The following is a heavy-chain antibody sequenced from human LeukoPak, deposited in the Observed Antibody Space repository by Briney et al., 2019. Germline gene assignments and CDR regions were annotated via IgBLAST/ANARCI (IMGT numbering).Heavy chain of an antibody. D-gene: IGHD5-12*01. Sequence: GGSLRLSCAASGFTFSSYAMHWVRQAPGKGLEWVAVISYDGSNKYYADSVKGRFTISRDNSKSTLYLQMNSLRAEDTAVYYCARGLASTYSDFWGQGTLVTVSS. J-gene: IGHJ4*02. V-gene: IGHV3-30*04. CDR3: ARGLASTYSDF. CDR1: GFTFSSYA. CDR2: ISYDGSNK.